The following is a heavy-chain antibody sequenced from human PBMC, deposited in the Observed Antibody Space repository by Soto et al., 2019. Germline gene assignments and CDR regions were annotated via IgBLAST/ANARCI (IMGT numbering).Heavy chain of an antibody. V-gene: IGHV5-51*01. CDR3: ARARTIFGVVRHFDY. CDR2: IYPGDSGT. J-gene: IGHJ4*02. D-gene: IGHD3-3*01. Sequence: GESLKISCKGSGYSFTSYWIGWVRQMPGKGLEWMGIIYPGDSGTRYSPSFQGQVTISADKSISTAYLQWSSLKASDTAMYYCARARTIFGVVRHFDYWGPGTLVTVSS. CDR1: GYSFTSYW.